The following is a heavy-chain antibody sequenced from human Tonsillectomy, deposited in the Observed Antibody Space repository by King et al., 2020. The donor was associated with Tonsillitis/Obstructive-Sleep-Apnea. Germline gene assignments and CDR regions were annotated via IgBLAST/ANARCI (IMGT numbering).Heavy chain of an antibody. CDR3: ARGSFYGSGTPLGY. D-gene: IGHD3-10*01. J-gene: IGHJ4*02. Sequence: VQLQESGPGLVKPSETLSLTCTVSGGSISSYYWSWIRQPPGKGLEWMGYIYSSGSTNYTPSLKSRVTISVDTSKNQFSLKLSSVTAADTAVYYCARGSFYGSGTPLGYWGQGTLVTVSS. CDR2: IYSSGST. V-gene: IGHV4-59*01. CDR1: GGSISSYY.